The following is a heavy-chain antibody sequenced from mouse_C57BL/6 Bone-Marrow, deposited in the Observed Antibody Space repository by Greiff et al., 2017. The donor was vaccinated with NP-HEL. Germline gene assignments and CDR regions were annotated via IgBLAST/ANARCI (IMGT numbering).Heavy chain of an antibody. CDR3: APAWFAY. CDR2: ISNGGGST. CDR1: GFTFSDYY. Sequence: DVTLMESGGGLVQPGGSLKLSCAASGFTFSDYYMYWVRQTPEKRLEWVAYISNGGGSTYYPDTVKGRFTISRDNAKNTLYLQMSRLKSEDTAMYYCAPAWFAYWGQGTLVTVSA. V-gene: IGHV5-12*01. J-gene: IGHJ3*01.